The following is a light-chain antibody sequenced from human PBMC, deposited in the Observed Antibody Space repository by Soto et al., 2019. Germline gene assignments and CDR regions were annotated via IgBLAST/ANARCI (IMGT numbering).Light chain of an antibody. J-gene: IGKJ1*01. CDR3: LQHYTYPLP. CDR1: QGIGTD. V-gene: IGKV1-17*01. CDR2: STS. Sequence: DIQMTQSPAFLSMSVGDRLTLSCRASQGIGTDLGWYRQKPGRAPERLIYSTSSLQSGVPSRFSGSGYGTELSITITSLQPEDFATYYRLQHYTYPLPFGKGYKV.